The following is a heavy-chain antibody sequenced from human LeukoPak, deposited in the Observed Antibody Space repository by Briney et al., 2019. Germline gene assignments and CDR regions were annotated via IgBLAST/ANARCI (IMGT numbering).Heavy chain of an antibody. D-gene: IGHD2-15*01. CDR3: ARVLRYCSGGNCYSGGLGYMDV. V-gene: IGHV3-74*01. CDR2: INSDGSST. CDR1: GFTFSSYW. J-gene: IGHJ6*03. Sequence: HTGGSLRLSCAASGFTFSSYWMHWVRHAPGKGLVWVSRINSDGSSTSYADSVKGRFTISRDNAKNSLFLQMNSLRAEDTAVYYCARVLRYCSGGNCYSGGLGYMDVWGKGTTVTVSS.